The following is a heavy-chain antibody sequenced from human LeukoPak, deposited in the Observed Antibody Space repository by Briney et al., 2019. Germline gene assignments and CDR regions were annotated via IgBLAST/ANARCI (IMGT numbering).Heavy chain of an antibody. CDR1: RYTFTSYV. Sequence: SVKVSCKASRYTFTSYVINTVQQPTVQELSWIGWMNPTRGNTRYAHKIHSRVTMTRNTSISTAYMELCSLRSEDTAVYYCARGLWEVDDYWGQGTLVTVSS. D-gene: IGHD1-26*01. CDR3: ARGLWEVDDY. J-gene: IGHJ4*02. V-gene: IGHV1-8*01. CDR2: MNPTRGNT.